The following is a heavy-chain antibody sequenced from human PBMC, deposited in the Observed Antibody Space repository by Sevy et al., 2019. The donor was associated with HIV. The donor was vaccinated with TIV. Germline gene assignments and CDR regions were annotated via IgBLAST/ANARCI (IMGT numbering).Heavy chain of an antibody. CDR3: ARDIVVVPAAILRTQNWFDP. D-gene: IGHD2-2*01. CDR1: GYSISSGYY. V-gene: IGHV4-38-2*02. CDR2: IYHSGST. Sequence: SETLSLTCAVSGYSISSGYYWGWIRQPPGKGLEWIESIYHSGSTYYNPSLKSRVTISVDTSKNQFSLKLSSVTAADTAVYYCARDIVVVPAAILRTQNWFDPWGQGTLVTVSS. J-gene: IGHJ5*02.